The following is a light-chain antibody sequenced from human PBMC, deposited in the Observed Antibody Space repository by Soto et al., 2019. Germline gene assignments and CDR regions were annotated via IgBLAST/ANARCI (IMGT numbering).Light chain of an antibody. V-gene: IGKV3-20*01. CDR1: QSVSSSY. CDR2: DAS. CDR3: QQYGNLPIT. Sequence: EIVLTQPPGTLSLSPGERATLSCRAGQSVSSSYLAWYQQKPGQAPRLLIYDASIRATGIPDRFSGSGSGTDFTLTISRLEPEDFAVYYCQQYGNLPITFGQGTRLEIK. J-gene: IGKJ5*01.